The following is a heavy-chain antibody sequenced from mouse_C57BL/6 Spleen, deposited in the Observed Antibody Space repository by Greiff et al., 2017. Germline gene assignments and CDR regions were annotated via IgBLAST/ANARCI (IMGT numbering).Heavy chain of an antibody. D-gene: IGHD1-1*01. Sequence: QVQLQQSGPELVKPGASVKISCKASGYAFRRSWMNWVQQRPGKGLEWIGRIYPGDGDTNYTGQFKGKATLTADKSSSTDYMQLSSLSSEDSAVYFCARSGITTGYFDDGGQGTTLTVSS. CDR2: IYPGDGDT. CDR1: GYAFRRSW. CDR3: ARSGITTGYFDD. J-gene: IGHJ2*01. V-gene: IGHV1-82*01.